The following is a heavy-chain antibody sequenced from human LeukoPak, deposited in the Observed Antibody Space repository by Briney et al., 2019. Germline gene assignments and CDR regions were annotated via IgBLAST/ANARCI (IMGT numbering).Heavy chain of an antibody. V-gene: IGHV3-7*01. CDR3: ARNYYYGSGSYPNYFDY. J-gene: IGHJ4*02. CDR2: IKQDGSEK. Sequence: GGSLRLSCAASGFTFSVYSMTWVRQAPGKGLEWVANIKQDGSEKYYVDSVRGRFTISRDNAKNSLYLQMNSLRAEDTAVYYCARNYYYGSGSYPNYFDYWGQGTLVTVSS. CDR1: GFTFSVYS. D-gene: IGHD3-10*01.